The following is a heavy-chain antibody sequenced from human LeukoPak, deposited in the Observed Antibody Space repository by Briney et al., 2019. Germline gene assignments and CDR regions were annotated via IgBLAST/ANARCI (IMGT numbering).Heavy chain of an antibody. V-gene: IGHV1-69*05. CDR3: AAAGYYGSGSSFDAFDI. CDR2: IIPIFGTA. Sequence: SVKVSCKASGGTFSSYAISWVRQAPGQRLEWMGRIIPIFGTANYAQKFQGRVTITTDESTSTAYMELSSLRSEDTAVYYCAAAGYYGSGSSFDAFDIWGQGTMVTVSS. D-gene: IGHD3-10*01. CDR1: GGTFSSYA. J-gene: IGHJ3*02.